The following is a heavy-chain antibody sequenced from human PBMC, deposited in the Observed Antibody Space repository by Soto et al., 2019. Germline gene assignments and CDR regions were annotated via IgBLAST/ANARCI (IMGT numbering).Heavy chain of an antibody. CDR2: ISYDGSNK. V-gene: IGHV3-30-3*01. CDR1: GFTFGSYA. CDR3: ARDLRDTVVAATVVYGMDV. D-gene: IGHD2-15*01. J-gene: IGHJ6*02. Sequence: GGSLRLSCAASGFTFGSYAMHWVRQAPGKGLEWVAVISYDGSNKYYADSVKGRFTISRDNSKNTLYLQMNSLRAEDTAVYYCARDLRDTVVAATVVYGMDVWSQGTTVTVSS.